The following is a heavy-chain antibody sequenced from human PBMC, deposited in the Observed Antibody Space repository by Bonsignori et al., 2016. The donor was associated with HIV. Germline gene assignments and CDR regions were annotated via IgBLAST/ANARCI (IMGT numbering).Heavy chain of an antibody. D-gene: IGHD2-2*01. J-gene: IGHJ6*01. Sequence: QVQVVQSGAEVKKPGASVKVSCKTSGYTFTDYYMNWVRQAPGQGLEWMGWINPNSGVTNYAQKFQGRVTMTRDTSISTAYMELSRLRSDDTAVYYCARDSPPVYQFLRPYYYYG. CDR3: ARDSPPVYQFLRPYYYYG. CDR1: GYTFTDYY. V-gene: IGHV1-2*02. CDR2: INPNSGVT.